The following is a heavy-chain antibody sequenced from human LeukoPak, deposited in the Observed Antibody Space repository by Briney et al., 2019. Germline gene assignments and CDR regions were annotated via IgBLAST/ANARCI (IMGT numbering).Heavy chain of an antibody. J-gene: IGHJ4*02. CDR1: GYSFTSYW. CDR3: ARLGGYCSGGSCYGLYYFDY. D-gene: IGHD2-15*01. CDR2: IYPGDSDT. V-gene: IGHV5-51*01. Sequence: PGESLKISCKGSGYSFTSYWIGWVRQMPGRGLEWIGIIYPGDSDTRYSPSFQGQVTISADKSISTAYLQWSSLKASDTAMYYCARLGGYCSGGSCYGLYYFDYWGQGTLVTVSS.